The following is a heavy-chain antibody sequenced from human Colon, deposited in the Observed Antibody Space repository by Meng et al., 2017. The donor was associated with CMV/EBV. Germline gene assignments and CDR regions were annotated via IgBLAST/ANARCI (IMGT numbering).Heavy chain of an antibody. CDR2: ISKSGDTT. CDR1: GCTFSDYY. J-gene: IGHJ4*02. D-gene: IGHD7-27*01. V-gene: IGHV3-11*01. CDR3: ARLGQFDF. Sequence: LRLSCETSGCTFSDYYLSWIRQAPGKGLEWISYISKSGDTTYYADSVRGRFTVSRDNAENSVYLQMNTLRVEDTAVYYCARLGQFDFWGQGALVTVSS.